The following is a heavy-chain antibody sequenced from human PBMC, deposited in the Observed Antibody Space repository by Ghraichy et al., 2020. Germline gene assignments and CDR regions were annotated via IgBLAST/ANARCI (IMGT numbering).Heavy chain of an antibody. Sequence: ASVKVSCKASGYTFTSYDINWVRQATGQGLEWMGWMNPNSGNTGYAQKFQGRVTMTRNTSISTAYMELSSLRSEDTAVYYCARHCSGGSCYSIGWFDPWGQGTLVTVSS. V-gene: IGHV1-8*01. J-gene: IGHJ5*02. D-gene: IGHD2-15*01. CDR3: ARHCSGGSCYSIGWFDP. CDR2: MNPNSGNT. CDR1: GYTFTSYD.